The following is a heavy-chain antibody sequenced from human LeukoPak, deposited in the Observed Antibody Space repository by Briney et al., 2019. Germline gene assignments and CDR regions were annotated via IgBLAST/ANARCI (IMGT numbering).Heavy chain of an antibody. CDR3: SSPMATAGSMGAY. D-gene: IGHD6-13*01. V-gene: IGHV3-7*05. CDR2: IKQDGSEK. Sequence: GGSLRLSCVASGFTFSSYWMSWVRQAPGKGLEWVANIKQDGSEKYYVDSVKGRFTISRDNAKNSLYLQMNSLRAEDTAVYYCSSPMATAGSMGAYWGQGTLVTVSS. CDR1: GFTFSSYW. J-gene: IGHJ4*02.